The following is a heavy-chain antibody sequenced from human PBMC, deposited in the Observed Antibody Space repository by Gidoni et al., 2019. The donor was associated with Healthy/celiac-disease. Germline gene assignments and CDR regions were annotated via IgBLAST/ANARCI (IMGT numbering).Heavy chain of an antibody. Sequence: QVQLVQSGAEVKKPGSSVKVSCKASGGPFSSYAISWVRQAPGQGLEWMGGIIPIFGTANYAQKFQGRVTSTADESTSTAYMELSSLRSEDTAVYYCARKVFHCTNGVCYPYYYYYYGMDVWGQGTTVTVSS. CDR2: IIPIFGTA. V-gene: IGHV1-69*01. D-gene: IGHD2-8*01. CDR1: GGPFSSYA. J-gene: IGHJ6*02. CDR3: ARKVFHCTNGVCYPYYYYYYGMDV.